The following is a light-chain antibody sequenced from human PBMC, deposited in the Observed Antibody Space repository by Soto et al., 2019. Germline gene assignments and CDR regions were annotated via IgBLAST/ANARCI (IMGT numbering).Light chain of an antibody. CDR1: QSVRTK. CDR3: QQYNSWPPIT. CDR2: GAS. Sequence: EIVMTQSPGTLSVSPGEGATLFCRASQSVRTKLAWYQQRAGQAPRLLMYGASTRATGIPDRFSGSGSGTEFTLTISSLXXEDFAVYYCQQYNSWPPITFGQGTRLEIK. J-gene: IGKJ5*01. V-gene: IGKV3-15*01.